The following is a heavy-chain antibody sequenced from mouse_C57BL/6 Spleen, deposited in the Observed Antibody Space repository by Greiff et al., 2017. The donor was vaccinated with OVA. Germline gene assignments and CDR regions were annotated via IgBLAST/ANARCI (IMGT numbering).Heavy chain of an antibody. CDR2: INPGSGGT. Sequence: QVQLKQSGAELVRPGTSVKVSCKASGYAFTNYLIEWVKQRPGQGLEWIGVINPGSGGTNYNEKFKGKATLTADKSSSTSYMQLSSLTSEDSAVYCCARGIYYDPFAYWGQGTLVTVSA. CDR3: ARGIYYDPFAY. CDR1: GYAFTNYL. V-gene: IGHV1-54*01. J-gene: IGHJ3*01. D-gene: IGHD2-4*01.